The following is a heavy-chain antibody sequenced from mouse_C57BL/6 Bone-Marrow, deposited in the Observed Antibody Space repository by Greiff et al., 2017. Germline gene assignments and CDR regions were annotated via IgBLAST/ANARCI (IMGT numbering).Heavy chain of an antibody. CDR1: GFTFSSYG. V-gene: IGHV5-6*01. CDR3: ARRDYDDGYAMDY. D-gene: IGHD2-4*01. Sequence: EVQVVESGGDLVKPGGSLKLSCAASGFTFSSYGMSWVRQTPDKRLEWVATISSGGSYTYYPDSVKGRFTISRDNAKNTLYLQMSSLKSEDTAMYYCARRDYDDGYAMDYWGQGTSVTVSS. J-gene: IGHJ4*01. CDR2: ISSGGSYT.